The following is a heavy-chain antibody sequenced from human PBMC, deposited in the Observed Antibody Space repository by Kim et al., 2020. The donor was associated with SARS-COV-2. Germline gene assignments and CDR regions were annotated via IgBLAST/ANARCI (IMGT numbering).Heavy chain of an antibody. V-gene: IGHV3-30*18. CDR2: ISYDGSNK. CDR3: AKDGGYSSGWYGGLHFD. CDR1: GFTFSSYG. D-gene: IGHD6-19*01. J-gene: IGHJ4*01. Sequence: GGSLRLSCAASGFTFSSYGMHWVRQAPGKGLEWVAVISYDGSNKYYADSVKGRFTISRDNSKNTLYLQMNSLRAEDTAVYYCAKDGGYSSGWYGGLHFD.